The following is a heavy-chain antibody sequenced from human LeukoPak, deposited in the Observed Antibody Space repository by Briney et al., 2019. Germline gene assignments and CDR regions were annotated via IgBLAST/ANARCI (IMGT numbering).Heavy chain of an antibody. CDR1: GGSISSYY. Sequence: SETLSLTCTVSGGSISSYYWSWSRQPPGKGLEWIGYIYYSGSTNYNPSLKSRVTISVDTSKNQFSLKLSSVTAADTAVYYCARAFDIWGQGTTVTVSS. CDR2: IYYSGST. CDR3: ARAFDI. V-gene: IGHV4-59*01. J-gene: IGHJ3*02.